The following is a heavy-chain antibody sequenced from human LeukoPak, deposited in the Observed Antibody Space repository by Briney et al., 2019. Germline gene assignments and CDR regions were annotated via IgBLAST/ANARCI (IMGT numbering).Heavy chain of an antibody. CDR1: DLTVSGDY. CDR3: AKDAQRGFDYSNFLEH. J-gene: IGHJ4*02. CDR2: IWSDATNQ. Sequence: GGSLRLSCATSDLTVSGDYMSWVRQAPGKGLEWVAVIWSDATNQYYGDSVKGRFTISRDNFKKTVSLQMDSLRAEDTAVYYCAKDAQRGFDYSNFLEHWGQGSLVTVSS. D-gene: IGHD4-11*01. V-gene: IGHV3-33*06.